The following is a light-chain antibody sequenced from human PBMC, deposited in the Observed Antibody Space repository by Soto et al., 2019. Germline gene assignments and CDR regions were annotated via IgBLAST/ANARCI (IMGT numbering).Light chain of an antibody. CDR3: HQYSNWPLDT. J-gene: IGKJ2*01. CDR2: AAS. Sequence: EVLLTQSPATLSLSPGERGTLSCRASQSVGTYLAWYQQKPGQAPRLLIYAASVSATGIPARFSGSGSGTDFTRTITSLEPSGFAVYYCHQYSNWPLDTCGKGIKLEIK. V-gene: IGKV3-11*01. CDR1: QSVGTY.